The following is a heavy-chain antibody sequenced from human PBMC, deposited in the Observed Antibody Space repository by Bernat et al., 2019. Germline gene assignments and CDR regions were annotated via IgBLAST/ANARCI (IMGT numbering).Heavy chain of an antibody. D-gene: IGHD3-16*02. V-gene: IGHV4-39*01. CDR1: GGSISSSSYY. J-gene: IGHJ4*02. Sequence: QLQLQASGPGLVKPSETLSLTCTVSGGSISSSSYYWGWIRQPPGKGLEWIGSIYYSGSTYYNPSLKRRVTISVATSKNQFSLKLTAVTAADTAVYYCARAYDYIWGSYRSYYFDYWGQGTLVTVSS. CDR3: ARAYDYIWGSYRSYYFDY. CDR2: IYYSGST.